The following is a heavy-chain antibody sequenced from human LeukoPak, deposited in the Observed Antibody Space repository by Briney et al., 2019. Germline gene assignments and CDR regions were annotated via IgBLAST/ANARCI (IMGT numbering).Heavy chain of an antibody. V-gene: IGHV3-30*03. Sequence: QPGGSLRLSCAASGFTFSSYSMNWVRQAPGKGLEWLAVISDDGRKTHYVDSVKGRFTISRDNSKNTLYLQMDSLSAEDTAVYYCASGYCNSTNCYGIEYWGQGAPVTVSS. CDR2: ISDDGRKT. D-gene: IGHD2-2*03. CDR1: GFTFSSYS. J-gene: IGHJ4*02. CDR3: ASGYCNSTNCYGIEY.